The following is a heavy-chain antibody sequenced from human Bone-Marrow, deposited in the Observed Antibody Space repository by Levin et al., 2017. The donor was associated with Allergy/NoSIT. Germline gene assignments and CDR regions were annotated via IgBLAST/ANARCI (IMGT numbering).Heavy chain of an antibody. CDR2: ISWNSGSI. Sequence: SCAASGFTFDDYAMHWVRQAPGKGLEWVSGISWNSGSIGYADSVKGRFTISRDNAKNSLYLQMNSLRAEDTAFYYCAKDKTDSSGCYGLDVWGKGTTVTVSS. CDR3: AKDKTDSSGCYGLDV. CDR1: GFTFDDYA. D-gene: IGHD6-19*01. V-gene: IGHV3-9*01. J-gene: IGHJ6*04.